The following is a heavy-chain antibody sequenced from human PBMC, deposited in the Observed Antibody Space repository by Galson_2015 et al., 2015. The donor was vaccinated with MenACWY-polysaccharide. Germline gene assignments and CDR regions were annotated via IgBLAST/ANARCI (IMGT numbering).Heavy chain of an antibody. CDR3: ARRAPMVTSLFYGMDV. CDR1: GFTFSSYA. Sequence: SLRLSCAASGFTFSSYAMTWVRQAPGKGLEWVSAISGSGATTYYADSVKGRFTISRDNSKNTLYLQMNSLRAEDTAVNFCARRAPMVTSLFYGMDVWGQGTTVTVS. CDR2: ISGSGATT. V-gene: IGHV3-23*01. J-gene: IGHJ6*02. D-gene: IGHD4/OR15-4a*01.